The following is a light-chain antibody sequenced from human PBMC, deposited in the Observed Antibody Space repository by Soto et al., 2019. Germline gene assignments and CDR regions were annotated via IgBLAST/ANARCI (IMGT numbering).Light chain of an antibody. CDR2: GAS. CDR3: QQYYNWPPYT. J-gene: IGKJ2*01. CDR1: ETVRTN. Sequence: IVMTQSPATLSVSPGERVTLSCRASETVRTNLAWFQQKPGQTPRLLICGASTRATGIPTRFTGSGSETEFTLTIGSLQSEDLAVYYCQQYYNWPPYTFGHGTKLEIK. V-gene: IGKV3-15*01.